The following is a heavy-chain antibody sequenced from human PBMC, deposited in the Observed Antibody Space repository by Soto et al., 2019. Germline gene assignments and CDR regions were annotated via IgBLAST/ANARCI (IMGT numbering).Heavy chain of an antibody. CDR3: ARRGKYGYAFDI. J-gene: IGHJ3*02. CDR2: IYYSGST. V-gene: IGHV4-39*01. Sequence: QLLESGPGLVKPSETLSLTCTVSGGSISSSSYYWGWIRQPPGKGLEWIGSIYYSGSTYYNPSLKSRVTISVDTSKNQFSLKLSSVTAADTAVYYCARRGKYGYAFDIWGQGTMVTVSS. D-gene: IGHD3-10*01. CDR1: GGSISSSSYY.